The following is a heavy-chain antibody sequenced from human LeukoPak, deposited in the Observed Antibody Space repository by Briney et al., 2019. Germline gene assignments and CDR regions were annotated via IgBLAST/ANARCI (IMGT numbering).Heavy chain of an antibody. CDR3: GRGPGGVIPMVRGASLGAFYI. Sequence: PSETLSLTCAASGGSISSSNWWSWVRQPPGKVLGWVGEIYHSGGTNYNPSLKSRVTISVDKAKNQFSLKLSSVTAADTAVYYWGRGPGGVIPMVRGASLGAFYIWDQATMVSVCS. CDR1: GGSISSSNW. V-gene: IGHV4-4*02. J-gene: IGHJ3*02. D-gene: IGHD3-10*01. CDR2: IYHSGGT.